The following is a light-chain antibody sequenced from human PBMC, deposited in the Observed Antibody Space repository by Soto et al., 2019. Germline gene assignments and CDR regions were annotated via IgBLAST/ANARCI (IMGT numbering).Light chain of an antibody. CDR3: QQYGSSPWT. V-gene: IGKV3-20*01. CDR2: AAS. Sequence: ETVLTQSPGTLALSPFERVRLSFIASQSVTYRYLAWYQQKPGQAPRLXIYAASTRATGIPDRFSGSGSGTDFTFTISRLEPGDFAVYYCQQYGSSPWTFGQGTKVDIK. J-gene: IGKJ1*01. CDR1: QSVTYRY.